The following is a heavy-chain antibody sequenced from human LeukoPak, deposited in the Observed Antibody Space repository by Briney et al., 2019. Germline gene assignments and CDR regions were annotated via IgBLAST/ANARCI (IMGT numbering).Heavy chain of an antibody. Sequence: GGSLRLSCAASGFTFSSYSMNWVRQAPGKGLEWVSSISSSSSYIYYADSVKGRFTISRDNAKNSLYLQMNSLRAEDTAVYYCARDLLPYSSGWSFDYWGQGTLVTVSS. CDR3: ARDLLPYSSGWSFDY. D-gene: IGHD6-19*01. CDR1: GFTFSSYS. V-gene: IGHV3-21*01. J-gene: IGHJ4*02. CDR2: ISSSSSYI.